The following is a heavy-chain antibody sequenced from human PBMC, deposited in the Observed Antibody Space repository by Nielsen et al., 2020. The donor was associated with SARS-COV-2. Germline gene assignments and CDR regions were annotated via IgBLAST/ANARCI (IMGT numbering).Heavy chain of an antibody. CDR2: ISGSGGST. V-gene: IGHV3-23*01. CDR3: AFSAYYHYYFDS. D-gene: IGHD3-22*01. CDR1: GFTFSFYA. J-gene: IGHJ4*02. Sequence: GESLKISCAASGFTFSFYAMSWVRQAPGKGLEWVSTISGSGGSTYYADSVKGRFTISRDNSKDTLYLQMNSLRAEDAAVYFCAFSAYYHYYFDSWGQGTLVTVSS.